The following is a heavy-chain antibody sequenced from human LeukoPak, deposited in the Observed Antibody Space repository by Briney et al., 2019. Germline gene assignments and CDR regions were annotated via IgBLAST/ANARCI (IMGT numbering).Heavy chain of an antibody. D-gene: IGHD3-10*01. CDR1: GFTFSSYS. CDR3: ARDYGSGSYSYY. Sequence: PGGSLRLSCAASGFTFSSYSMNWVRQAPGKGLEWASYISSSSSSTIYYADSVKGRFTISRDNAKNSLYLRMNSLRAEDTAVYYCARDYGSGSYSYYWGQGTLVTVSS. CDR2: ISSSSSSTI. J-gene: IGHJ4*02. V-gene: IGHV3-48*04.